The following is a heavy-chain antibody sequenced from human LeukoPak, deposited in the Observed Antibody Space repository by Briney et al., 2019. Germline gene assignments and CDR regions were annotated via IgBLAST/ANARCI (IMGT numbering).Heavy chain of an antibody. Sequence: SETLSLTCAVSGYSLGKNYYWGWIRQSPGKGLEWIGRIYGRASTSYNPSLMNRVTMSVDTSKNHFSLQLTSVTAADTAVYYCARYDSRGSASTKFDYWGPGIQVTGSS. V-gene: IGHV4-38-2*01. CDR1: GYSLGKNYY. CDR2: IYGRAST. J-gene: IGHJ4*02. D-gene: IGHD3-3*01. CDR3: ARYDSRGSASTKFDY.